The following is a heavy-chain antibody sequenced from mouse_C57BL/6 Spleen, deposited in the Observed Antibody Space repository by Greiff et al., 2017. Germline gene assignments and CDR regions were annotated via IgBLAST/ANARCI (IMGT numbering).Heavy chain of an antibody. Sequence: SGPGLVKPSQSLSLTCSVTGYSITSGYYWNWIRQFPGNKLEWMGYISYDGSNNYNPSLKNRISITRDTSKNQFFLKLNSVTTEDTATYYCARGYGYDASFDYWGQGTTLTVSS. CDR3: ARGYGYDASFDY. J-gene: IGHJ2*01. D-gene: IGHD2-2*01. CDR1: GYSITSGYY. CDR2: ISYDGSN. V-gene: IGHV3-6*01.